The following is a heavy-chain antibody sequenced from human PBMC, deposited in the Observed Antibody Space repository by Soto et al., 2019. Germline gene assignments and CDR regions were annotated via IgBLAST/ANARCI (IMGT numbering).Heavy chain of an antibody. V-gene: IGHV3-72*01. CDR3: ARAPVVMTAIKGASFDG. Sequence: VGSLRLSCAASGFTFSDHDMDWVRHSPGKGLEWVGRIRNKANNYITHYGASVKGRITISRDDSKNSLYLQMNSLNNGDTAVYFCARAPVVMTAIKGASFDGWGQGTMGTVSS. CDR1: GFTFSDHD. CDR2: IRNKANNYIT. D-gene: IGHD2-21*02. J-gene: IGHJ3*01.